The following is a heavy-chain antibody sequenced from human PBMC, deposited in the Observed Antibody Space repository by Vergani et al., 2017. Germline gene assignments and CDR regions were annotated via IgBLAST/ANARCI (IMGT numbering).Heavy chain of an antibody. Sequence: QVQLQESGPGLVKPSETLSLTCTVSGGSITSYYWSWIRQPPGKGLEWIGYIYYSGRTNYNAALKSRVPISVDTSKNQFSLKLSAVTAADTAVYYCASSYVWYYYYYIDVWGKGTTVTVSS. CDR3: ASSYVWYYYYYIDV. CDR1: GGSITSYY. J-gene: IGHJ6*03. D-gene: IGHD3-16*01. V-gene: IGHV4-59*01. CDR2: IYYSGRT.